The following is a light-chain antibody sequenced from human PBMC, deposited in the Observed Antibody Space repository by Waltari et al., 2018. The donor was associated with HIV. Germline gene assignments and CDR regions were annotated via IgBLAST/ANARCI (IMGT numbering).Light chain of an antibody. CDR3: SSFTTSSTLI. V-gene: IGLV2-18*02. CDR1: SSDDGTYTR. J-gene: IGLJ2*01. CDR2: EVS. Sequence: QSALTQPPSVSGSPGQSVPLSCTGTSSDDGTYTRVSWYQQPPGTAPKVVIYEVSNRPSGVPDRFSGAKSGNTASLTISGLQAEDEADYYCSSFTTSSTLIFGGGTRLTVL.